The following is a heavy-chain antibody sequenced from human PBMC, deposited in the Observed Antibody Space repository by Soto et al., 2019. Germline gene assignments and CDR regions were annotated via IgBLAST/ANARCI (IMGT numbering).Heavy chain of an antibody. D-gene: IGHD2-15*01. Sequence: PSETLSLTCTVSGGSIYRSGYYWGWIRHPPGRGLEWIGDIDYNGVTYSNPSLKSRVTISRDTSKNQFSLKLTSVTDADTALYYCGKVLVGATGHTDSDSWGQGTMVTVSS. J-gene: IGHJ4*02. V-gene: IGHV4-39*01. CDR2: IDYNGVT. CDR1: GGSIYRSGYY. CDR3: GKVLVGATGHTDSDS.